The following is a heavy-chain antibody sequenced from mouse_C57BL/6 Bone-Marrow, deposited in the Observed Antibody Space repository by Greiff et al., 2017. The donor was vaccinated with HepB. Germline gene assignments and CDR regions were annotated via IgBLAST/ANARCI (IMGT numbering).Heavy chain of an antibody. J-gene: IGHJ1*03. V-gene: IGHV3-8*01. CDR3: ARLGGYFLDRYFDV. Sequence: EVQGVESGPGLAKPSQTLSLTCSVTGYSITSDYWNWIRKFPGNKLEYMGYISYSGSTYYYPSLKSRISITRDTNKNQYDLKLNSVTTEDTATYYWARLGGYFLDRYFDVWGTGTTVTVSS. CDR2: ISYSGST. CDR1: GYSITSDY. D-gene: IGHD2-3*01.